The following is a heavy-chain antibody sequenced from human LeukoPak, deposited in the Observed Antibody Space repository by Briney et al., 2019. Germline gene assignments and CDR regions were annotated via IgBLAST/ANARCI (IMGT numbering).Heavy chain of an antibody. Sequence: RGASVKVSCKASGYSFTSHVIHWLRQAPGQRFEWMGWIGGGSGRTNYSQTFQDRVTITRDTSATTSYMETRSLRYEDTAIFYCARGYYYDSSGYYFDSWGQGTLVTVSS. CDR3: ARGYYYDSSGYYFDS. CDR2: IGGGSGRT. CDR1: GYSFTSHV. D-gene: IGHD3-22*01. V-gene: IGHV1-3*01. J-gene: IGHJ4*02.